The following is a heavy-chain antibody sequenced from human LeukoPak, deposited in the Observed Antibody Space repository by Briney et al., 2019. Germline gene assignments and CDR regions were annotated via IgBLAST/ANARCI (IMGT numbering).Heavy chain of an antibody. CDR3: AKGNLQLGQDACDI. CDR2: IGPDDAT. D-gene: IGHD5-18*01. Sequence: PGGSLRLSCAASGFSLSGNAVSWVRQAPAKRPEWVAGIGPDDATFYPASVRGRFTISRDTSQNTMYLQMNSLRAEDTALYYCAKGNLQLGQDACDIWGQGTMVTVSS. CDR1: GFSLSGNA. J-gene: IGHJ3*02. V-gene: IGHV3-23*01.